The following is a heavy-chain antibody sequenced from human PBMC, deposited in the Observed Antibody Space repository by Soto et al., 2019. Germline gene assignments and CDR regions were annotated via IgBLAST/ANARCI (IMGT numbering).Heavy chain of an antibody. J-gene: IGHJ4*02. CDR3: ARDLGEVYAL. CDR2: ISSSSSYI. CDR1: GFTFASST. Sequence: GGSLRLSCAGSGFTFASSTMTWVRQAPGKGLEWVSSISSSSSYIYYPDSLKGRFSISRDNAKNSVYLQMNSLRVEDTAVYYCARDLGEVYALWGQGALVTVSS. V-gene: IGHV3-21*01. D-gene: IGHD3-10*01.